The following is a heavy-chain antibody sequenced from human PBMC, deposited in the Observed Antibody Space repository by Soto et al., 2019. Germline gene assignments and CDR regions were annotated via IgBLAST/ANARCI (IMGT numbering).Heavy chain of an antibody. CDR1: GYTFTSYY. D-gene: IGHD3-9*01. V-gene: IGHV1-46*01. Sequence: QVQLVQSGAEVKKPGASVKVSCKASGYTFTSYYMHWVRQAPGQGLEWMGIINPSGGSTSYAQKFQGRVTMTRDTSTSTVYMELSSLRSEDTAVYYCARVGESYYDILTGYYANYYYYGMDVW. CDR3: ARVGESYYDILTGYYANYYYYGMDV. CDR2: INPSGGST. J-gene: IGHJ6*01.